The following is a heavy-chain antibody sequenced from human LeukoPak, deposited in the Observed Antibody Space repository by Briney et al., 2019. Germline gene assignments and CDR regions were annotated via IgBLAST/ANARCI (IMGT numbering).Heavy chain of an antibody. D-gene: IGHD6-6*01. J-gene: IGHJ5*02. Sequence: ASVKVSCKASGYTFTGYYMHWVRQAPGQGLEWMGWINPNSGGTNYAQKFQGRVTMTRDTSISTAYMELSRLRSDDTAVYYCARDRLRVDRYSSSSAATKAGFDPWGQGTLVTVSS. CDR3: ARDRLRVDRYSSSSAATKAGFDP. V-gene: IGHV1-2*02. CDR2: INPNSGGT. CDR1: GYTFTGYY.